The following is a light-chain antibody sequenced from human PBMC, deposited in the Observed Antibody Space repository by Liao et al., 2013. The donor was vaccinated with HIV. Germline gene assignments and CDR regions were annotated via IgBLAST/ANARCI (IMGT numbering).Light chain of an antibody. CDR1: NVGSTS. Sequence: SYVLTQPPSVSVAPGKTAGISCGGNNVGSTSVHWYQQKPGQAPVLVIYYDSDRPSGIPERFSGSKSGTTATLTISRVEAGDEADYYCQVWDTSSDHRKVFGGGTKLTVL. CDR2: YDS. CDR3: QVWDTSSDHRKV. J-gene: IGLJ3*02. V-gene: IGLV3-21*04.